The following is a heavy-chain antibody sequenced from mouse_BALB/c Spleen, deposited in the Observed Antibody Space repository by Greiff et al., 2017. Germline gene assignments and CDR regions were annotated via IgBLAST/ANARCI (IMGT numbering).Heavy chain of an antibody. D-gene: IGHD1-1*01. CDR3: ANYGSGHLAY. V-gene: IGHV5-12-1*01. Sequence: VQLKESGGGLVKPGGSLKLSCAASGFAFSSYDMSWVRQTPEKRLEWVAYISSGGGSTYYPDSVKGRFTISRDNAKNTLYLQMSSLKSEDTAMYYCANYGSGHLAYWGQGTLVTVSA. CDR1: GFAFSSYD. J-gene: IGHJ3*01. CDR2: ISSGGGST.